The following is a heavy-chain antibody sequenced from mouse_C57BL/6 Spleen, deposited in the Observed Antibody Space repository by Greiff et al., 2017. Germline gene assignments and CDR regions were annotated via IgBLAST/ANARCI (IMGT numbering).Heavy chain of an antibody. CDR2: IDPETGGT. D-gene: IGHD1-1*01. V-gene: IGHV1-15*01. J-gene: IGHJ4*01. CDR1: GYTFTDYD. Sequence: QVQLQQSGAELVRPGASVTLSCKASGYTFTDYDMHWVKQTPVHGLEWIGAIDPETGGTAYNQKFKGKAILTADKSSSTAYMELRSLTSEDSAVYYGTRDYGSSASLCYAMDYWGQGTSVTVSS. CDR3: TRDYGSSASLCYAMDY.